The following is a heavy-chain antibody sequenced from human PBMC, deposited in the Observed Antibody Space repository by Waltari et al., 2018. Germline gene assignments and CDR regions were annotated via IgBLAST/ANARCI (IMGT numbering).Heavy chain of an antibody. Sequence: QVQLQESGPGLVKPSETLSLTCAVSGYSISSGYYWGWIRQPPGKGLEWIGSIYHSGSTYYNPSLKSRVTISVDTSKNQFSLKLSSVTAADTAVYYCARVTREIFGVVIDSHFDYWGQGTLVTVSS. CDR3: ARVTREIFGVVIDSHFDY. CDR2: IYHSGST. CDR1: GYSISSGYY. J-gene: IGHJ4*02. V-gene: IGHV4-38-2*01. D-gene: IGHD3-3*01.